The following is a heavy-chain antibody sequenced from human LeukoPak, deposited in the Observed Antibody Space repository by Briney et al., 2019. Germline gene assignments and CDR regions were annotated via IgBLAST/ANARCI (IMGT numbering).Heavy chain of an antibody. CDR3: VRGALPGDNWYFDL. Sequence: GGSLRLSCATSGFPFSAYDMHWVRQAPGKGLEWVSAFGSAGDTYYPGAVKGRFTISRDYAKNSLFLQMNSLRAGDTPVYFCVRGALPGDNWYFDLWGRGTLVTVSS. CDR1: GFPFSAYD. J-gene: IGHJ2*01. V-gene: IGHV3-13*01. CDR2: FGSAGDT.